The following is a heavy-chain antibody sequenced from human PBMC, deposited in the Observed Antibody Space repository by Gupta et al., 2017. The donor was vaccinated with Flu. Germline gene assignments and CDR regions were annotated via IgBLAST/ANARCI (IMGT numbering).Heavy chain of an antibody. J-gene: IGHJ4*02. Sequence: SWIRQSPGKGLEWIGYIYYSGSTNYTPSLKRRVIMSLDTSKNQFSLKMSSVTAADTAVYYCARGPGGSTFDYWGQGSLVTVS. D-gene: IGHD3-16*01. CDR3: ARGPGGSTFDY. CDR2: IYYSGST. V-gene: IGHV4-59*01.